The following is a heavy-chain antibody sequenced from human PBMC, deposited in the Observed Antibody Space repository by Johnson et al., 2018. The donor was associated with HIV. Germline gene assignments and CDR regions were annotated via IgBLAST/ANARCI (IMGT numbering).Heavy chain of an antibody. V-gene: IGHV3-66*01. D-gene: IGHD3-22*01. Sequence: VQLVESGGGLVQPGGSLRLSCAASGFSVNSNYMSWVRQAPGRGLEWVSVFYSGGSAFYADSVKGRFILSRDNSKNTLFLQMNSLRAEDTAVYYCARVSDSDSNWGQGTMVTVSS. J-gene: IGHJ3*01. CDR3: ARVSDSDSN. CDR1: GFSVNSNY. CDR2: FYSGGSA.